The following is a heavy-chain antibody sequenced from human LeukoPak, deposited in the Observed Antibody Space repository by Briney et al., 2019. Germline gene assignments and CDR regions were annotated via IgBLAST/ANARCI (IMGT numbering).Heavy chain of an antibody. Sequence: SETLSLTCTISGGXSSGYYCSWIRQPPGKGLEWIGFVYNSEYTRYNPSIKSRVSISFDTSKNQFSLRLTSVTAPDTAVYYCARNLGNHGSYLFDYWGQGTLVTVSS. V-gene: IGHV4-59*08. D-gene: IGHD6-19*01. J-gene: IGHJ4*02. CDR1: GGXSSGYY. CDR3: ARNLGNHGSYLFDY. CDR2: VYNSEYT.